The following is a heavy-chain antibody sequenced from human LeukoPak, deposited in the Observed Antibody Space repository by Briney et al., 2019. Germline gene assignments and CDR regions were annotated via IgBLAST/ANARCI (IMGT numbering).Heavy chain of an antibody. D-gene: IGHD2-15*01. Sequence: SETLSLTCTVSGGSINNYYWSWIRQPAGKGLEWIGRIHTRGSTNYNPSLKSRVTMSVDTSKNQFSLKLSFVTAADTAVYYCARGRYCSADICSGGDAFDIWGQGTMVSVSS. CDR3: ARGRYCSADICSGGDAFDI. CDR1: GGSINNYY. CDR2: IHTRGST. J-gene: IGHJ3*02. V-gene: IGHV4-4*07.